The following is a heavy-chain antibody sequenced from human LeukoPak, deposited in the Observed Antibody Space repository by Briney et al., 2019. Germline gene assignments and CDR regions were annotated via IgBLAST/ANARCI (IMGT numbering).Heavy chain of an antibody. V-gene: IGHV3-33*01. J-gene: IGHJ4*02. Sequence: GGSLRLSCAASGFTISSYGMHWVRQAPGKGLEWVAVIWYDGSNKYYADSVKGRFTISRDNSKNTLYLQMNSLRAEDTAVYYCARYPLAYCGGDCYRASPFDYWGQGTLVTVSS. CDR2: IWYDGSNK. CDR3: ARYPLAYCGGDCYRASPFDY. CDR1: GFTISSYG. D-gene: IGHD2-21*02.